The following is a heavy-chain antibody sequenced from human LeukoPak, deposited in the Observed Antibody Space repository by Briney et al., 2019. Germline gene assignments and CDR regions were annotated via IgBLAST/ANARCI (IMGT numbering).Heavy chain of an antibody. Sequence: SETLSLTCTVSGGSISSYYWSWIRQPPGKELEWIGYIYYSGSTNYNPSLKSRVTISVDTSKNQFSLKLSSVTAADTAVYYCARIPYYGSGSYYDDYWGQGTLVTVSS. J-gene: IGHJ4*02. CDR2: IYYSGST. CDR1: GGSISSYY. CDR3: ARIPYYGSGSYYDDY. D-gene: IGHD3-10*01. V-gene: IGHV4-59*08.